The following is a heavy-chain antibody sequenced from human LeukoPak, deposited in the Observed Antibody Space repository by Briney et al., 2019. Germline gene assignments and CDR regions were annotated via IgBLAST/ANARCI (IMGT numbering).Heavy chain of an antibody. V-gene: IGHV3-48*03. CDR2: ISSSGSTI. J-gene: IGHJ4*02. Sequence: PGGSLRLSCAASGFTFSSYEMNWVRQAPGKGLEWVSYISSSGSTIYYADSVKGRFTISRDNAKNSLYLQMNSLRAEDTAVYHCAKEDYDGSGSYLGHWDQGTQVTVSS. CDR3: AKEDYDGSGSYLGH. D-gene: IGHD3-10*01. CDR1: GFTFSSYE.